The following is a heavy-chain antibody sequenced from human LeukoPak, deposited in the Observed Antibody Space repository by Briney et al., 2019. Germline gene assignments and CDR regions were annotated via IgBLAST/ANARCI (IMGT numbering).Heavy chain of an antibody. CDR2: IKQDGSEK. Sequence: GGSLRLSCAASGFTFSSYWMSWVRQAPGKGLEWVANIKQDGSEKYYVDSVKGRFTISRDNAKNSLYLQMNSLRAEDMAVYYCARGGRVFGAHYDYMDVWGKGTTVTVSS. CDR1: GFTFSSYW. D-gene: IGHD3-3*01. J-gene: IGHJ6*03. CDR3: ARGGRVFGAHYDYMDV. V-gene: IGHV3-7*01.